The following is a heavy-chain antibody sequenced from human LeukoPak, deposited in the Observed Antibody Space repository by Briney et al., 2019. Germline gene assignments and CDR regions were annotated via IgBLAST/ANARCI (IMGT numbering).Heavy chain of an antibody. CDR1: GGSISSGGYY. V-gene: IGHV4-61*08. CDR2: IYYRGST. CDR3: ARLSGYSSGHYYSDY. Sequence: SQTLSLTCTVSGGSISSGGYYWSWLRQHPGKGLEWIGYIYYRGSTNYNPSLKSRVTISVDTSKNQFSLKLSSVTAADTAVYYCARLSGYSSGHYYSDYWGQGTLVTVSS. D-gene: IGHD3-22*01. J-gene: IGHJ4*02.